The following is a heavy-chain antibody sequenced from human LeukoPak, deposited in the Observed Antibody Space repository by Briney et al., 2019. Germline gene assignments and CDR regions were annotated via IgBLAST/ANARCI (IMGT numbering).Heavy chain of an antibody. CDR1: GFTFSSYS. J-gene: IGHJ3*01. V-gene: IGHV3-21*01. CDR2: ISTISNYI. CDR3: AREERMSTIGGAFDV. D-gene: IGHD5-24*01. Sequence: WGSLRLSCAASGFTFSSYSMNWVRQAPGRGLEWVSSISTISNYIYYADSLKGRFTISRDNAKNSLYLQLNSLRAEDTAVYYCAREERMSTIGGAFDVWGQGTVVTVSS.